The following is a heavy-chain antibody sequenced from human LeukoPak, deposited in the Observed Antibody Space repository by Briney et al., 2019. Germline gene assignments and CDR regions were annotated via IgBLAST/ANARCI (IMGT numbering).Heavy chain of an antibody. J-gene: IGHJ6*03. D-gene: IGHD1-26*01. Sequence: GGSLRLSCAASGSTFSSYAMSWVRQAPGKGLEWVSAISGSGGSTYYADSVKGRFTISRDNSKNTLYLQMNSLRAEDTAVYYCAKDLRSWPDSMDVWGKGTTVTVSS. CDR2: ISGSGGST. CDR1: GSTFSSYA. V-gene: IGHV3-23*01. CDR3: AKDLRSWPDSMDV.